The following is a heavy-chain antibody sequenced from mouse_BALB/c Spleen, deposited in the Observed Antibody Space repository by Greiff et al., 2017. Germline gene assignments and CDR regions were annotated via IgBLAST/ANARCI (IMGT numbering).Heavy chain of an antibody. CDR2: ISYSGST. CDR1: GDSITSCY. CDR3: ARCDYYGYAMDY. Sequence: EVQLQESGPSLVKPSQTLSLTCSVTGDSITSCYWNWIRKFPGNKLEYMGYISYSGSTYYNPSLKSRISITRDTSKNQYYLQLNSVTTEDTATYYCARCDYYGYAMDYWGQGTSVTVSS. D-gene: IGHD1-1*01. V-gene: IGHV3-8*02. J-gene: IGHJ4*01.